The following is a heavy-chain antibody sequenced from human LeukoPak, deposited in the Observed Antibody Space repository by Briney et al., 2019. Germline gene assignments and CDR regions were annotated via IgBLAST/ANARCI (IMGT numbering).Heavy chain of an antibody. CDR1: GFTFSSYE. CDR2: ISSSGSTI. J-gene: IGHJ3*02. D-gene: IGHD5-24*01. CDR3: ATDIDKAIRMAAFDI. V-gene: IGHV3-48*03. Sequence: GGSLRLSCAASGFTFSSYEMNWVRQAPGKGLEWVSYISSSGSTIYYADSVKGRFTISRDNAKNSLYLQMNSLRAEDTAVYYCATDIDKAIRMAAFDIWGQGTMVTASS.